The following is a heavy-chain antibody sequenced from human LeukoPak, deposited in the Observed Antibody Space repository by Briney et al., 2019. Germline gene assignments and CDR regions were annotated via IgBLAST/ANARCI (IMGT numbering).Heavy chain of an antibody. V-gene: IGHV3-33*01. CDR1: GFTFSSYG. D-gene: IGHD3-22*01. CDR3: ARDRVRLNYYDSSGYYSHDAFDI. Sequence: GGSLRLSCAASGFTFSSYGMHWVRQAPGKGLEWAAVIWYDGSNKYYADSVKGRFTISRDNSKNTLYLQMNSLRAEDTAVYYCARDRVRLNYYDSSGYYSHDAFDIWGQGTMVTVSS. CDR2: IWYDGSNK. J-gene: IGHJ3*02.